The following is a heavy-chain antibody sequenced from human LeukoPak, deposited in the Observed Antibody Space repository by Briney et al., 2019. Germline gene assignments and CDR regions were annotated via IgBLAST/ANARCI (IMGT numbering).Heavy chain of an antibody. D-gene: IGHD2-21*02. CDR1: GFTFGDYA. Sequence: GGSLRLSCTASGFTFGDYAMSWFRQAPGKGLEWVGFIRSKAYGGTTEYAASVKSRFTISRDDSKSIAYLQMNSLKTEDTAVYYCTRAYCGGDCYSYYYYMDVWGKGTTVTVSS. J-gene: IGHJ6*03. CDR3: TRAYCGGDCYSYYYYMDV. V-gene: IGHV3-49*03. CDR2: IRSKAYGGTT.